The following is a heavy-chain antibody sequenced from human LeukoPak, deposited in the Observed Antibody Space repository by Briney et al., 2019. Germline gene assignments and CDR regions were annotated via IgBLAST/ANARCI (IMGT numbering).Heavy chain of an antibody. D-gene: IGHD2-2*01. V-gene: IGHV3-30*02. Sequence: AGGSPRLSCAASGFTFSSYGMHWVRQAPGKGLEWVAFIRYDGSNKYYADSVKGRFTISRDNSKNTLYLQMNSLRAEDTAVYYCAKEDIVVVPAAMNFDYWAQGTLVTVSS. CDR2: IRYDGSNK. J-gene: IGHJ4*02. CDR1: GFTFSSYG. CDR3: AKEDIVVVPAAMNFDY.